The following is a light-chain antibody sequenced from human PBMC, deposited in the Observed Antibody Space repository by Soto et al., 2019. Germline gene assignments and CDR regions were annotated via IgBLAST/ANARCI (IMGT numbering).Light chain of an antibody. J-gene: IGKJ1*01. CDR2: GAS. Sequence: EIVLTQSPDTLSLSPGERATLSCRASQSVNNDYVAWYQQKPGQAPRLLIYGASSRATGIPDRFSGSGSGTAFTLTISRLEPEDFAVYHCQQYGTSPGTFGQGTKVEIK. CDR3: QQYGTSPGT. CDR1: QSVNNDY. V-gene: IGKV3-20*01.